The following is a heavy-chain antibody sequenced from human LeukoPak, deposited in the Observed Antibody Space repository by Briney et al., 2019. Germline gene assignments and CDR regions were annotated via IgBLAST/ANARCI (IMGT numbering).Heavy chain of an antibody. D-gene: IGHD3-22*01. CDR1: GYTFTVKF. CDR2: IKPNSGGA. CDR3: AIENYYDSSGYSKAFDY. J-gene: IGHJ4*02. Sequence: ASVKVSCKTSGYTFTVKFLHWLRQAPGQGLEWMGGIKPNSGGAVYGQNFRGRVTVTRDTSVSTAYMELSRLRSDDTAVYYCAIENYYDSSGYSKAFDYWGQGTLVTVSS. V-gene: IGHV1-2*02.